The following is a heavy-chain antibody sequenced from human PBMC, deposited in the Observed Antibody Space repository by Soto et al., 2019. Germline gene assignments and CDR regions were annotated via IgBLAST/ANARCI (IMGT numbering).Heavy chain of an antibody. CDR2: IPYDGKND. V-gene: IGHV3-30*03. D-gene: IGHD3-10*01. Sequence: GGSLRLSCAASGFTFSDYGMHWVRQAPGKGLEWIAVIPYDGKNDFYADSVKGRFTLSRDNSKNTLYLQMSSLRAEDTAVYYCATRSGTEDYFDYWGQGTLVTVSS. CDR1: GFTFSDYG. J-gene: IGHJ4*02. CDR3: ATRSGTEDYFDY.